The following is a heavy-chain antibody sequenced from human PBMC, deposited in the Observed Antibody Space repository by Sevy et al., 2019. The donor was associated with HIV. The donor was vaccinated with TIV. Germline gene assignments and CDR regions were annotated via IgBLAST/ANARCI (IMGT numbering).Heavy chain of an antibody. CDR2: IWYDGSKK. CDR1: GVTFRNYG. CDR3: ARVGYCSSTSCYDPYAMDV. J-gene: IGHJ6*02. V-gene: IGHV3-33*01. D-gene: IGHD2-2*01. Sequence: GGSLRLSCVASGVTFRNYGLHWVRQAPGKGLEWVALIWYDGSKKYYVDSVKDRFTISRDNSKNTLYLQMNSLRAEDTAVYFCARVGYCSSTSCYDPYAMDVWGQGTTVTVSS.